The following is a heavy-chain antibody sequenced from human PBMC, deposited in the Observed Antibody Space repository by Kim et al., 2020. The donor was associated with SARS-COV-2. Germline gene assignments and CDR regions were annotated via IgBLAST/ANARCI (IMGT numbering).Heavy chain of an antibody. D-gene: IGHD3-9*01. CDR3: ARGIILTGYYLTYYYYGMDV. CDR1: GYTFTSYA. CDR2: INTNTGNP. Sequence: ASVKVSCKASGYTFTSYAMNWVRQAPGQGLEWMGWINTNTGNPTYAQGFTGRFVFSLDTSVSTAYLQISSLKAEDTAVYYCARGIILTGYYLTYYYYGMDVWGQGTTGTVS. V-gene: IGHV7-4-1*02. J-gene: IGHJ6*02.